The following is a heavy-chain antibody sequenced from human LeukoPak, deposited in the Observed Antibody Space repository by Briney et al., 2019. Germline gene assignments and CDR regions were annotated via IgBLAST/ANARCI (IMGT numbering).Heavy chain of an antibody. CDR2: INPNSGGT. D-gene: IGHD6-19*01. V-gene: IGHV1-2*02. Sequence: ASVKVSCKASGYTFTGYYMHWVRQAPGQGLEWMGWINPNSGGTNYAQKFQGRVTMTRDTSISTAYMELSRLRSDDTALYYCARGLAVAGPFDYWGQGTLVTASS. CDR1: GYTFTGYY. J-gene: IGHJ4*02. CDR3: ARGLAVAGPFDY.